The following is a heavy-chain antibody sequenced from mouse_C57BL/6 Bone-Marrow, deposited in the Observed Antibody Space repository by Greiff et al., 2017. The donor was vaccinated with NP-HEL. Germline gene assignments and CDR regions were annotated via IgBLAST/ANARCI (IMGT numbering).Heavy chain of an antibody. CDR1: GFSLTSYG. D-gene: IGHD2-1*01. CDR3: ARRDGNYGGTGFAY. V-gene: IGHV2-2*01. CDR2: IWSGGST. J-gene: IGHJ3*01. Sequence: QVQLKESGPGLVQPSQSLSITCTVSGFSLTSYGVHWVRQSPGKGLEWLGVIWSGGSTDYNAAFISRLSISKDNSKSQVFFKMNSLQADDTAIYYCARRDGNYGGTGFAYWGQGTLVTVSA.